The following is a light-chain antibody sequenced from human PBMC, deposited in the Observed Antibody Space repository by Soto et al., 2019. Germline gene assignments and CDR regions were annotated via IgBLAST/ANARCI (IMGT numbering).Light chain of an antibody. V-gene: IGKV1-27*01. Sequence: DIQMTQSPSSLSASVGDRVTITCRASQAVNNYLAWSQQKPGRAPKLLIYAASTLQSWVPARFSGGGSGTDFTLTISSLQPEDVATYYCQKYNNGPPATFGPGTKV. CDR2: AAS. CDR3: QKYNNGPPAT. J-gene: IGKJ3*01. CDR1: QAVNNY.